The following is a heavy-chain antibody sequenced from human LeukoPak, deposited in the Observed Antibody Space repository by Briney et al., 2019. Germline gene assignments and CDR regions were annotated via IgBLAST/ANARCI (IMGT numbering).Heavy chain of an antibody. D-gene: IGHD6-13*01. Sequence: GGSLRLSCAASGFTVSSNYMTWVRQAPGRGLEWVSVIYSGDSTYYADSVKGRFTISRDNSKNTLYPQMNSLRAEDTAVYYCARVGQELTRGGIDYWGQGTLVTVSS. CDR3: ARVGQELTRGGIDY. J-gene: IGHJ4*02. CDR2: IYSGDST. V-gene: IGHV3-66*01. CDR1: GFTVSSNY.